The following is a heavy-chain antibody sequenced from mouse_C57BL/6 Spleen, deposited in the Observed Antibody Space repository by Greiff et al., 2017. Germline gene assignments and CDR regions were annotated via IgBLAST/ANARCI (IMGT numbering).Heavy chain of an antibody. CDR1: GYTFTGYW. D-gene: IGHD1-1*01. CDR2: ILPGSGST. CDR3: ARSPYYYGSRSYWYFDV. V-gene: IGHV1-9*01. J-gene: IGHJ1*03. Sequence: VKLMESGAELMKPGASVKLSCKATGYTFTGYWIEWVKQRPGHGLEWIGEILPGSGSTNYNEKFKGKATFTADTSSNTAYMQLSSLTTEDSAIYYCARSPYYYGSRSYWYFDVWGTGTTVTVSS.